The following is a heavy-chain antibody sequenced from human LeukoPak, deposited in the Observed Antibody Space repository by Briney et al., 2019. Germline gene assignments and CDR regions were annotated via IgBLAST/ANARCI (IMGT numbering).Heavy chain of an antibody. J-gene: IGHJ4*02. D-gene: IGHD3-9*01. V-gene: IGHV3-48*03. CDR2: ISSDGRVG. CDR1: GFSFSSYE. Sequence: HPGGSLRLSCAASGFSFSSYEMNWVRQAPGKGLEWVSHISSDGRVGRYVDSVRGRFTMSRDNAKNLLFLQMNGLRAEDTAVYYCARDTLNGPFVIGLDYWGQGALVTVSS. CDR3: ARDTLNGPFVIGLDY.